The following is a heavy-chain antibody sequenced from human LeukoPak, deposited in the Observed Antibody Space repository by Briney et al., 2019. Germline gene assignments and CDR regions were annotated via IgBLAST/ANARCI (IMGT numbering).Heavy chain of an antibody. Sequence: GGSLRLSCAASGFTFDDYAMHWVRQAPGKGLEWVSGISWNSGSIGYADSVKGRFTISRDNAKNSLYLQMNSLRAEDTALYYCAKDMRPYSSSSNWFDPWGQGTLVTVSS. D-gene: IGHD6-13*01. V-gene: IGHV3-9*01. CDR3: AKDMRPYSSSSNWFDP. CDR1: GFTFDDYA. J-gene: IGHJ5*02. CDR2: ISWNSGSI.